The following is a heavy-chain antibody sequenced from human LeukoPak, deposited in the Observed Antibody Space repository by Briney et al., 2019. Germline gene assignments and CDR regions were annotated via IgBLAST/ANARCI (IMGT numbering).Heavy chain of an antibody. D-gene: IGHD2/OR15-2a*01. CDR1: GGSINTLY. CDR3: ARQNIDARWKYYGIDV. J-gene: IGHJ6*02. V-gene: IGHV4-59*08. CDR2: IHYRGST. Sequence: SETLSLTCSVSGGSINTLYWIWLRPPPGKGLVWVGYIHYRGSTTYNPSLKSRVTISLDTSKIHFSLKLSSVTAEDTAVYCCARQNIDARWKYYGIDVWGQGTTVTVSS.